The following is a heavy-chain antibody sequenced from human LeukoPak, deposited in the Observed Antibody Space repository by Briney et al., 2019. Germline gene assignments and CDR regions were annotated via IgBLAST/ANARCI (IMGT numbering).Heavy chain of an antibody. CDR1: GFTFSSYA. V-gene: IGHV3-23*01. CDR3: AKENYGDFGPYYFDY. CDR2: ISGSGGST. D-gene: IGHD4-17*01. J-gene: IGHJ4*02. Sequence: GGSLRPSCAASGFTFSSYAMSWVRQAPGKGLEWVSAISGSGGSTYYADSVKGRFTISRDNSKNTLYLQMNSLRAEDTAVYYCAKENYGDFGPYYFDYWGQGTLVTVSS.